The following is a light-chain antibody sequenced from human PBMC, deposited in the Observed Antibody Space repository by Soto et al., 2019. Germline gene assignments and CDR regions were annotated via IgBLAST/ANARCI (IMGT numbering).Light chain of an antibody. Sequence: DIQMTQSPSSLSASVGDRVTITCRASQDITNYLAWYQQTPGKVPKLPIYAASTLQSGVPSRFSGSGSGTDFTLTISSLQPEDVGTYYCQRYYSAPLTFGGGTKVEI. V-gene: IGKV1-27*01. CDR2: AAS. J-gene: IGKJ4*01. CDR3: QRYYSAPLT. CDR1: QDITNY.